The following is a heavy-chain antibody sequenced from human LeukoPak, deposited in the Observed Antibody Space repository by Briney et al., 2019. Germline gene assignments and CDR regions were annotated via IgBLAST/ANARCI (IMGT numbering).Heavy chain of an antibody. J-gene: IGHJ5*02. CDR1: GFTFSSYG. CDR2: ISYDGSNK. V-gene: IGHV3-30*18. CDR3: AKAKGDTIPT. Sequence: GGPLRLSCAASGFTFSSYGMHWVRQAPGEGLEWVAVISYDGSNKYYADSVKGRFTISRDNSKNTLYLQMNSLRAEDTAVYYCAKAKGDTIPTWGQGTLVTVSS. D-gene: IGHD3-3*01.